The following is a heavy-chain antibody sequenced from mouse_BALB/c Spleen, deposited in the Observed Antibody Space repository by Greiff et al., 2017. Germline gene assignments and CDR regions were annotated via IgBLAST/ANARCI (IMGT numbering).Heavy chain of an antibody. J-gene: IGHJ4*01. CDR2: IYPGNSDT. CDR1: GYTFTSYW. D-gene: IGHD2-4*01. V-gene: IGHV1-5*01. Sequence: EVQLQQSGTVLARPGASVKMSCKASGYTFTSYWMHWVKQRPGQGLEWIGAIYPGNSDTSYNQKFKGKAKLTAVTSTSTAYMELSSLTNEDSAVYYCTRWGYDYDGYYYAMDYWGQGTSVTVSS. CDR3: TRWGYDYDGYYYAMDY.